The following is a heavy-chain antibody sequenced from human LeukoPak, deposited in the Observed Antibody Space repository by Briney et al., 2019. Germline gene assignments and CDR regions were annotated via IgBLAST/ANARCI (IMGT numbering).Heavy chain of an antibody. Sequence: ASVKVSCKASGYTFTGYYMHWVRQAPGQGLEWMGWINPNSGGTNYAQKFQGRVTMTRDTSISTAYMELSRLRSDDTAVYYCAREHVVPAAKRLVYYYGMDVWGQGTTVTVSS. V-gene: IGHV1-2*02. CDR1: GYTFTGYY. D-gene: IGHD2-2*01. J-gene: IGHJ6*02. CDR2: INPNSGGT. CDR3: AREHVVPAAKRLVYYYGMDV.